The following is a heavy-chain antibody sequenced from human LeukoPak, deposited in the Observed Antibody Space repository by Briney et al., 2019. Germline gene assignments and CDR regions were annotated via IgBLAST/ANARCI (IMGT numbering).Heavy chain of an antibody. CDR3: AADYYASGGPTGD. Sequence: GSLRPPFAAPGFTFSTLGMHWVRQAPGKGLEGVEVYSYDGINNYFSVSVKGRFTISRDNSKNTLYLQMNSLRAEDTALYYCAADYYASGGPTGDWGQRILVTVSS. D-gene: IGHD3-22*01. V-gene: IGHV3-30*03. CDR2: YSYDGINN. CDR1: GFTFSTLG. J-gene: IGHJ4*02.